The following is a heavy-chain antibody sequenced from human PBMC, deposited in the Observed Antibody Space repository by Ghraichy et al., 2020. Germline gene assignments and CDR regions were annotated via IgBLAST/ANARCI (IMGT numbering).Heavy chain of an antibody. V-gene: IGHV1-18*01. CDR3: AREPRASSRFDP. D-gene: IGHD3-10*01. CDR2: ISASSGTT. Sequence: ASVKVSCKASGYTFTFYGISWVRQAPGQGLEWIGWISASSGTTNYAQKFQGRVTMTTETSTTTAYMELTSLTSDDTAVYFCAREPRASSRFDPWDQGTLVTVSS. J-gene: IGHJ5*02. CDR1: GYTFTFYG.